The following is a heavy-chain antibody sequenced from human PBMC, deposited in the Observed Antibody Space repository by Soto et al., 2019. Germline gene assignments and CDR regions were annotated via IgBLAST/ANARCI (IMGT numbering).Heavy chain of an antibody. V-gene: IGHV5-51*01. Sequence: EVQLVQSGAEVKKPGESLKISCKGSGYSFTSYWIGWVRQMPGKGLEWMGIIYPGDSDTRYSPSFQGQVTISADKSISTAYLQWSSLKASDTAMYYCARLAYYYDSSGPISSGYYYYGMDVWGQGTTVTVSS. D-gene: IGHD3-22*01. CDR3: ARLAYYYDSSGPISSGYYYYGMDV. CDR2: IYPGDSDT. J-gene: IGHJ6*02. CDR1: GYSFTSYW.